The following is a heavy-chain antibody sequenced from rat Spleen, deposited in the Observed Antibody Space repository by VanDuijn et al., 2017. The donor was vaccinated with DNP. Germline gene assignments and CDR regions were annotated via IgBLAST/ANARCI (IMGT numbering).Heavy chain of an antibody. CDR3: VRWNSGHFDY. CDR2: IGSDGYAP. Sequence: EVQLVESGGGLVQPGRSLKLSCAASGFAFGDYYMAWVRQAPTRGLEWVAYIGSDGYAPYYGVSVKGRFTISRDNAKSTLYLQMNSLRSEDMATYYCVRWNSGHFDYWGQGVMVTVSS. D-gene: IGHD4-3*01. J-gene: IGHJ2*01. CDR1: GFAFGDYY. V-gene: IGHV5-22*01.